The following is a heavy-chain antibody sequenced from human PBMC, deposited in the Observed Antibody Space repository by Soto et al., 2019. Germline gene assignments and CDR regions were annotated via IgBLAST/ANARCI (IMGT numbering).Heavy chain of an antibody. Sequence: SETLSLTCTVSGGSISSYYWSWIRQPPGKGLEWIGYIYYSGSTNYNPSLKSRVTISVDTSKNQFSLKLSSVTAADTAVYYCARDADGGSLFDYWGQGTLVTVSS. CDR2: IYYSGST. D-gene: IGHD2-15*01. J-gene: IGHJ4*02. CDR1: GGSISSYY. V-gene: IGHV4-59*01. CDR3: ARDADGGSLFDY.